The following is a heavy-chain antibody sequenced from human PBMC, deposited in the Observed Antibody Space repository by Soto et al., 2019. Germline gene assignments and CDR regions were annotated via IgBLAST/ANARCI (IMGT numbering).Heavy chain of an antibody. CDR2: ISWNSGFI. J-gene: IGHJ3*02. Sequence: EVQLVESGGGLVQPGRSLKLSCVASGFTFDDYVMHWVRQAPGKGLEWVSGISWNSGFIAYADSVKGRFIISRDNAENSLLLEMNTLRTEDTAFYYCAKGVTMFNNAFDIWGQGTIVTVS. V-gene: IGHV3-9*01. CDR3: AKGVTMFNNAFDI. D-gene: IGHD3-10*02. CDR1: GFTFDDYV.